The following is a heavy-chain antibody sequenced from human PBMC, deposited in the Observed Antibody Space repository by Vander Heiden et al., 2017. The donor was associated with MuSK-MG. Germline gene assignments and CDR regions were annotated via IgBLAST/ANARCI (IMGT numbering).Heavy chain of an antibody. CDR2: IYYSGST. CDR1: GGSISSSSYY. D-gene: IGHD3-10*01. J-gene: IGHJ3*02. Sequence: LQEPSETLSLTCTVSGGSISSSSYYWGWIRQPPGKGLEWIGSIYYSGSTYYNPSLKRRVTISVDTSKNQFSLKLSSVTAADTAVYYCASGYYGAGSYYHDAFDIWGQGTMVTVSS. V-gene: IGHV4-39*01. CDR3: ASGYYGAGSYYHDAFDI.